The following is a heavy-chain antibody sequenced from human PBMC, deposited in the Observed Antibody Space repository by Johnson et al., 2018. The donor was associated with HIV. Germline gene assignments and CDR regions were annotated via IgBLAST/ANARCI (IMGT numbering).Heavy chain of an antibody. CDR1: GFTFSIYS. Sequence: VQLVESGGGLVHPGGSLRLSCAASGFTFSIYSMNWVRQAPGKGLEWISYISSSGNTIYYADSVKGRFTISRDNAKNSLYLQMNNLRAEDTAVYYCARDPSRSPGAFDIWGQGTMVTVSS. CDR2: ISSSGNTI. V-gene: IGHV3-48*04. CDR3: ARDPSRSPGAFDI. J-gene: IGHJ3*02.